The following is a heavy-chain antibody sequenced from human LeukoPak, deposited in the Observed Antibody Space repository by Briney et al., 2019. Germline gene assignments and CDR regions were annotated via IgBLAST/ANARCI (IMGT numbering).Heavy chain of an antibody. Sequence: GGSLRLSCAASGFTVSSNYMSWVRQAPGKGLEWVSVIYSGGSTYYADSVKGRFAISRDNSKNTLYLQMNSLRAEDTAVYYCASGGNYYDSSGYYYDYWGQGTLVTVSS. CDR3: ASGGNYYDSSGYYYDY. J-gene: IGHJ4*02. CDR1: GFTVSSNY. V-gene: IGHV3-53*01. CDR2: IYSGGST. D-gene: IGHD3-22*01.